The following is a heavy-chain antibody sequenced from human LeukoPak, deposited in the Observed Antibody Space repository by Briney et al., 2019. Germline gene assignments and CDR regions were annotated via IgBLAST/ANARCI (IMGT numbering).Heavy chain of an antibody. J-gene: IGHJ3*02. Sequence: GGSLRLSCAASGFTVSSNYMSWVRQAPGKGLEWVSVIYSGGSTYYADSVKGRFTISRDNSKNTLYLQMKSLRAEDTAVYYCARSDYGDYFDAFDIWGQGTMVTVSS. CDR2: IYSGGST. D-gene: IGHD4-17*01. CDR3: ARSDYGDYFDAFDI. CDR1: GFTVSSNY. V-gene: IGHV3-53*01.